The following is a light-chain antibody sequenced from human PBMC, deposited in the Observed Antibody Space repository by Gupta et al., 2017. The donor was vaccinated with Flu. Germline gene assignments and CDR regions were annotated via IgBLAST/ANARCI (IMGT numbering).Light chain of an antibody. Sequence: EIVLTQSPATLSLSPGERATLSCRASQSVSSYLAWYQQKPGQAPRPLIYDASNRATGIPARFSGSGSGTDFTLTISSLEPEDFAVYYCQQHSNWPPKTFGQGTKVEIK. CDR1: QSVSSY. J-gene: IGKJ1*01. V-gene: IGKV3-11*01. CDR2: DAS. CDR3: QQHSNWPPKT.